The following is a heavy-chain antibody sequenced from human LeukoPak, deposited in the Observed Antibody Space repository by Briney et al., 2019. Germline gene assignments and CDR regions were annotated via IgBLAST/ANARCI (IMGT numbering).Heavy chain of an antibody. CDR1: LFTDGSNH. CDR3: STWAFYHSLDV. J-gene: IGHJ6*02. V-gene: IGHV3-43*02. CDR2: INRDGGKT. D-gene: IGHD5/OR15-5a*01. Sequence: GGSLRLSCAASLFTDGSNHMTWVRQAPGKGLEWVSFINRDGGKTYYADSVRGRFTIARDNSKNSLYLQMNSLRTEDTAFYYCSTWAFYHSLDVWGQGTTVTVSS.